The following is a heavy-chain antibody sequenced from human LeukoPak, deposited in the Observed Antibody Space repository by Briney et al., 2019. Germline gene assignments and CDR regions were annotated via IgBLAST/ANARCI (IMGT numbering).Heavy chain of an antibody. J-gene: IGHJ3*02. CDR1: GFPFSSHS. D-gene: IGHD3-10*01. V-gene: IGHV3-48*01. CDR3: ARGWFGEEVSAFDI. CDR2: ISSSRTT. Sequence: PGRSLRLSCAASGFPFSSHSMNWVRQAPGEWLEWVSYISSSRTTSYADSVKGRFTISRDNAKNSLYLQMNSLRAEDTAVYYCARGWFGEEVSAFDIWGQGTMVTVSS.